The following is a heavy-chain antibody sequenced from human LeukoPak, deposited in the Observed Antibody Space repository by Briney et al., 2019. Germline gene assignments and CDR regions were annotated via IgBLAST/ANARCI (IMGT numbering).Heavy chain of an antibody. V-gene: IGHV4-30-4*01. Sequence: SETLSLTCTVSGGSISSGDYYWSWIRQPPGKGLEWIGYIYYSGSTYYNPSLKSRVTISVDTSKNQFSLKLSSVTAADTAVYYCARRRDGYKGRYFDYWGQGTLVTVSS. CDR3: ARRRDGYKGRYFDY. D-gene: IGHD5-24*01. CDR2: IYYSGST. J-gene: IGHJ4*02. CDR1: GGSISSGDYY.